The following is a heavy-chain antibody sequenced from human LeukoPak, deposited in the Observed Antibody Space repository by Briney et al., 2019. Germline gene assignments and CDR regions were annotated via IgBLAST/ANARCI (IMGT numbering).Heavy chain of an antibody. CDR3: VRGASSIAALNPFWYFDL. CDR2: INPSGGST. V-gene: IGHV1-46*01. CDR1: GYTFTSYY. J-gene: IGHJ2*01. Sequence: ASVTVSCKASGYTFTSYYMHWVRQGPGQGLEWMGIINPSGGSTSYAQKFQGRVTMTRDTSTNTVYMELGSLRSEDTAVFYCVRGASSIAALNPFWYFDLWGRGTLVTVSS. D-gene: IGHD6-6*01.